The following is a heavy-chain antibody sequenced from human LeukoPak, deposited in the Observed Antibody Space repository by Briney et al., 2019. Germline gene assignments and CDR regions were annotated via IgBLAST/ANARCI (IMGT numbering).Heavy chain of an antibody. D-gene: IGHD5-24*01. J-gene: IGHJ5*02. Sequence: GGSLRLFCAASGFTFSSYWMHWVRQAPGKGLVWVSRINSDGTSTSYADSVKGRFTISRDNAKNTLYLQMNSLRAEDTAVYYCARAREMATNHNADTWGQGTLVTVSS. CDR3: ARAREMATNHNADT. V-gene: IGHV3-74*01. CDR2: INSDGTST. CDR1: GFTFSSYW.